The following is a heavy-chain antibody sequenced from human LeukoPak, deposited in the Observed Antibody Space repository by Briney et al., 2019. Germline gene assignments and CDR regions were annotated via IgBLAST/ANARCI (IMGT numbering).Heavy chain of an antibody. CDR1: GFTVSSNY. Sequence: GGSLRLSCAASGFTVSSNYMSWVRQAPGKGLEWVSVIYSGGFTYYADSVKGRFTISRDNSKNTLYLQMNNPRAEDTAVYYCARAPYYYDSSGYPEGSWGQGTLVTVSS. V-gene: IGHV3-53*01. CDR3: ARAPYYYDSSGYPEGS. D-gene: IGHD3-22*01. CDR2: IYSGGFT. J-gene: IGHJ5*02.